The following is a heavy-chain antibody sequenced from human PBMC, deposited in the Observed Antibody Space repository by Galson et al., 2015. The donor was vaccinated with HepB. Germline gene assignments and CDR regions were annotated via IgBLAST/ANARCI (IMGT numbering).Heavy chain of an antibody. CDR2: ISSSSSYT. V-gene: IGHV3-11*06. Sequence: SLRLSCAASGFTFSDYYMSWIRQAPGKGLEWVSYISSSSSYTNYADSVKGRFTISRDNAKNSLYLQMNSLRAEDTAVYYCARESIAAAGGVDYWGQGTLVTVSS. D-gene: IGHD6-13*01. J-gene: IGHJ4*02. CDR1: GFTFSDYY. CDR3: ARESIAAAGGVDY.